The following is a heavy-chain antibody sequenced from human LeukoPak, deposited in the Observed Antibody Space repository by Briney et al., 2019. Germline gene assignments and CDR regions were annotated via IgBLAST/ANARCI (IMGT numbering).Heavy chain of an antibody. J-gene: IGHJ4*02. Sequence: ASVTVSCTASGYTFTSYHMHWVRQAPGRVLEWMGIINPSCGSTNYAQKFQGRVPMTQDTSTSTVYMEMSSRRSEETAVYYCARGITYYDSSGYVSWGQGTLVTVSS. V-gene: IGHV1-46*01. D-gene: IGHD3-22*01. CDR2: INPSCGST. CDR1: GYTFTSYH. CDR3: ARGITYYDSSGYVS.